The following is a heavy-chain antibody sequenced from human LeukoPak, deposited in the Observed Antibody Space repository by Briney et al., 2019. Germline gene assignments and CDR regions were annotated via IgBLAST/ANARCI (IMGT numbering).Heavy chain of an antibody. CDR3: AKPSGEHFDY. CDR1: GFTFSNHG. Sequence: GGSLRLSCAVSGFTFSNHGMHWVRQAPGKGLEWVALTSYDGSTKYYADSVKGRFIISKDNSRNTLYLQMNSLKVDDTAMYYCAKPSGEHFDYWGQGTLVTVSS. CDR2: TSYDGSTK. V-gene: IGHV3-30*18. J-gene: IGHJ4*02.